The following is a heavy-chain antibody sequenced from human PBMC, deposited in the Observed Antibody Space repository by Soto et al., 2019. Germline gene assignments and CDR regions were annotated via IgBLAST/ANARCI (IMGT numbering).Heavy chain of an antibody. V-gene: IGHV4-34*01. CDR2: INHSGST. J-gene: IGHJ6*03. Sequence: TSETLSLTCAVYGGSFSGYYWSWIRQPPGKGLEWIGEINHSGSTNYNPSLKSRVTISVDTSKNQFSLKLSSVTAADTAVYYCARRPAVVVPAAKGDYYYYMDVWGKGTTVTVSS. D-gene: IGHD2-2*01. CDR3: ARRPAVVVPAAKGDYYYYMDV. CDR1: GGSFSGYY.